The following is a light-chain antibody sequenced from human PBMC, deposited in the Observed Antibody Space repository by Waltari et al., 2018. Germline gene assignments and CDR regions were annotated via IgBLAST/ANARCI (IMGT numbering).Light chain of an antibody. Sequence: QSALTQPASVSGSPGHSITVSCIGTSNDIGGSNFVSWFQQHPGRAPKLMIYDVSERPLGVSNRFSGSKSGNTASLTISGLQAEDEADYYCFSYAGSNSFAFGGGTRVTVL. J-gene: IGLJ2*01. CDR1: SNDIGGSNF. CDR2: DVS. CDR3: FSYAGSNSFA. V-gene: IGLV2-23*02.